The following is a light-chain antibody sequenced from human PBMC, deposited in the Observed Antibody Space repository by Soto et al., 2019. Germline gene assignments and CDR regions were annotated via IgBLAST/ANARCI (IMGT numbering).Light chain of an antibody. CDR1: QSIRSGY. CDR2: GAS. J-gene: IGKJ4*01. CDR3: QQYGSSPLT. Sequence: EIVLTQSPGTLSLSPGERATLSCRASQSIRSGYLAWFQQKPGQAPRLLISGASSRATAIPDRFSGSGSGTDFTLTISRLEPEDSAVYFCQQYGSSPLTFGGGTKVEIK. V-gene: IGKV3-20*01.